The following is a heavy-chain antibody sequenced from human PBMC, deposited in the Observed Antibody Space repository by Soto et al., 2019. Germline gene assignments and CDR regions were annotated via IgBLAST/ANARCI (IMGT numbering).Heavy chain of an antibody. V-gene: IGHV4-59*12. D-gene: IGHD6-6*01. CDR1: GGSMWPYD. CDR3: ARGSPLSSSFPLDY. Sequence: LCGGSMWPYDVAGIRQHPGKELEWIGYIYYTGSTNYSPSLKSRVTMSLDTSKNLLSLKLNSVTAADTAVYYCARGSPLSSSFPLDYWGQGSLVTVSS. CDR2: IYYTGST. J-gene: IGHJ4*02.